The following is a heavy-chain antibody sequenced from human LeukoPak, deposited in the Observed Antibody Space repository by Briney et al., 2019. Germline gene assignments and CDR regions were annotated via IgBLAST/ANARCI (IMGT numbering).Heavy chain of an antibody. D-gene: IGHD2-15*01. Sequence: PSETVSVTCTVSGCSISSCTYYWGWLRPPPGKDLEGIGSVHYSGSTYYNPSLKRRVTISVDTTNNHFSLKQSSVTAADTAVYYCARHYSLNGHKPKFDPWGQGTLVTVSS. CDR1: GCSISSCTYY. J-gene: IGHJ5*02. CDR2: VHYSGST. CDR3: ARHYSLNGHKPKFDP. V-gene: IGHV4-39*01.